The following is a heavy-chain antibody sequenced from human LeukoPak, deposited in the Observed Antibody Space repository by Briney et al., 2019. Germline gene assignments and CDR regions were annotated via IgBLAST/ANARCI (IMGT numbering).Heavy chain of an antibody. CDR2: INPSSGGT. Sequence: ASVKVSCKASGYTFTDYYMHWVRQAPGQGLEWMGWINPSSGGTNYAQKFQGRVTVTRDTSISTAYMDLSRLRSDDTAVYYCARAVWCSGPSCYSLDYWGQGTLVTVSS. J-gene: IGHJ4*02. D-gene: IGHD2-15*01. CDR3: ARAVWCSGPSCYSLDY. CDR1: GYTFTDYY. V-gene: IGHV1-2*02.